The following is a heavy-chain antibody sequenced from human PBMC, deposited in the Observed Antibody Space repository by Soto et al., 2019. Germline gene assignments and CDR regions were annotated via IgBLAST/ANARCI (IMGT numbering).Heavy chain of an antibody. CDR3: ARSTSGSHFDY. CDR2: VYISGST. V-gene: IGHV4-4*07. Sequence: SETLCLTCILGGGWISVYRWNWIRQPAGKGLEWIGRVYISGSTNYNPSLKSRVSMSGDTSKKQFSLKLSSVTAADTAVYYCARSTSGSHFDYWGQGVPVTVS. D-gene: IGHD1-26*01. J-gene: IGHJ4*02. CDR1: GGWISVYR.